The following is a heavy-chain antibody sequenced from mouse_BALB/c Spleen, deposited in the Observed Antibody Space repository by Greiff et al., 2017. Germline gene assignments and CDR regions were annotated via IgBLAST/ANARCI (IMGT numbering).Heavy chain of an antibody. CDR3: ARLGRDFDY. CDR1: GFTFSSYG. CDR2: ISSGGST. D-gene: IGHD4-1*01. V-gene: IGHV5-6-5*01. Sequence: EVKLVESGGDLVKPGGSLKLSCAASGFTFSSYGMSWVRQTPDKRLEWVATISSGGSTYYPDSVKGRFTISRDNARNILYLQMSSLRSEDTAMYYCARLGRDFDYWGQGTTLTVSS. J-gene: IGHJ2*01.